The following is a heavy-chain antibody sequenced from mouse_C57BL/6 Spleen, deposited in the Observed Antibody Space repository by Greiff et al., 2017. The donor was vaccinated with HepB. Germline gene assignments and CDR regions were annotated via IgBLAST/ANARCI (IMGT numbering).Heavy chain of an antibody. V-gene: IGHV1-64*01. J-gene: IGHJ3*01. Sequence: QVQLQQPGAELVKPGASVKLSCKASGYTFTSYWMHWVKQRPGQGLEWIGMIHPNSGSTNYNEKFKSKATLTVDKSSSKAYMQLSSLTSEDSAVYYCARDWDERFAYWGQGTLVTVSA. D-gene: IGHD4-1*01. CDR2: IHPNSGST. CDR3: ARDWDERFAY. CDR1: GYTFTSYW.